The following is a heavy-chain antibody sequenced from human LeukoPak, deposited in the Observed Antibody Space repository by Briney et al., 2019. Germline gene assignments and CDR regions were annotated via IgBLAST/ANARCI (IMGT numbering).Heavy chain of an antibody. J-gene: IGHJ6*02. Sequence: GESLRLSCAASGFTFSSYSMNWVRQAPGKGLEWVSSISHSSSYIYYADSVKGRFTISRDNAKNSLYLQMNSLRAEDTAVYYCARADIVLMVYATYYYYGMDVWGQGTTVTVSS. D-gene: IGHD2-8*01. V-gene: IGHV3-21*01. CDR2: ISHSSSYI. CDR3: ARADIVLMVYATYYYYGMDV. CDR1: GFTFSSYS.